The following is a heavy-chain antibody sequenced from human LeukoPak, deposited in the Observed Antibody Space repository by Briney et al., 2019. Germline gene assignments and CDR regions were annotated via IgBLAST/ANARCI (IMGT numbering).Heavy chain of an antibody. CDR1: GSTFSNYA. V-gene: IGHV3-23*01. Sequence: GGSLRLSCAASGSTFSNYAMSWVRQAPGKGLEWVSVISGSGGTTYSADSVKGRFTISRDNSKNTLYLQMNSLRAEDTAAYYCARERGSSGGNTNGYFDYWGQGALVTVSS. CDR2: ISGSGGTT. CDR3: ARERGSSGGNTNGYFDY. D-gene: IGHD4-23*01. J-gene: IGHJ4*02.